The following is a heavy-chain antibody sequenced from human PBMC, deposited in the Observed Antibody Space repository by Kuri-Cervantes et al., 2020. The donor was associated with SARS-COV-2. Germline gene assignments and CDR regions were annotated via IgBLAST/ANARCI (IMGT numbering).Heavy chain of an antibody. D-gene: IGHD1-26*01. Sequence: GESLKISCAASGFTFSSYAMSWVRQAPGKGLEWVSAISGSGGSTYYADSVKGRFTISRDNSKNTLYLQMNSLRAEDTAVYYCAKGLSGSYYFDYWGQGTLVTVSS. V-gene: IGHV3-23*01. CDR2: ISGSGGST. CDR1: GFTFSSYA. CDR3: AKGLSGSYYFDY. J-gene: IGHJ4*02.